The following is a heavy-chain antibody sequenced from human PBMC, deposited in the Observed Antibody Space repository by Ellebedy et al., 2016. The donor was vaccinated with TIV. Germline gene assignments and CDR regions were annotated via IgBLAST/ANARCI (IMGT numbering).Heavy chain of an antibody. D-gene: IGHD4/OR15-4a*01. J-gene: IGHJ4*02. CDR3: AREDYKSCDL. CDR2: ISYDGNKI. CDR1: GFSFSNFG. Sequence: SLKISXAASGFSFSNFGMHWVRQAHGKGLECVALISYDGNKIDYADSVKGRFTISRDNSKNTVFLLMNSLRDEDTAVYYCAREDYKSCDLWGQGTLVTVSS. V-gene: IGHV3-30*03.